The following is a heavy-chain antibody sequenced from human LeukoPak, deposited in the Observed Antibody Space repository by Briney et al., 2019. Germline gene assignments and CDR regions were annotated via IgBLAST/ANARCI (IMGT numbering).Heavy chain of an antibody. CDR1: GYTFTGYY. Sequence: GASVKVSCKASGYTFTGYYMHWVRQAPGQGLEWMGWINPNSGGTNYVQKFQGRVTMTRDTSISTAYMELSRLRSDDTAVYYCASSGGGIVGATWEDYWGQGTLVTVSS. CDR3: ASSGGGIVGATWEDY. D-gene: IGHD1-26*01. J-gene: IGHJ4*02. CDR2: INPNSGGT. V-gene: IGHV1-2*02.